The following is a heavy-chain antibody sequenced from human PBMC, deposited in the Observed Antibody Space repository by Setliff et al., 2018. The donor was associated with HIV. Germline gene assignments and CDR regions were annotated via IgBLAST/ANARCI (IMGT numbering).Heavy chain of an antibody. V-gene: IGHV3-23*01. CDR1: GFTFSNYG. Sequence: GGSLRLSCAASGFTFSNYGMSWVRQAPGKGLEWVSAISGSGGSTYYADSVKGRFTISRDNSKNTLYLQMNSLRAEDTAVYYCAKDLNLLWKGPGGDAFDIWGQGTMVTVSS. CDR3: AKDLNLLWKGPGGDAFDI. CDR2: ISGSGGST. D-gene: IGHD3-3*01. J-gene: IGHJ3*02.